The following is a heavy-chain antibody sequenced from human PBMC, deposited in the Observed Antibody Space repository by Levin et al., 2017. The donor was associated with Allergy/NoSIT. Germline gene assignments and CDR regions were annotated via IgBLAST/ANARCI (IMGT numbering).Heavy chain of an antibody. J-gene: IGHJ6*02. CDR1: GYTFSNYG. D-gene: IGHD6-6*01. V-gene: IGHV1-18*01. CDR3: ARGHAKIISPRFDYGLDV. Sequence: ASVKVSCKASGYTFSNYGVNWVRQAPGQGLEWMGWISGNNDYTNYAQNLQGRVIMTTDTSTSTAYLEVRSLRSDDTAVYYCARGHAKIISPRFDYGLDVWGQGTTVTVSS. CDR2: ISGNNDYT.